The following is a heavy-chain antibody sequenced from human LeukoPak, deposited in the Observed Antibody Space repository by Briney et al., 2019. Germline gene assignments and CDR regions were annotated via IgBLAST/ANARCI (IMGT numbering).Heavy chain of an antibody. Sequence: ASVKVSCKASGYTFTGYYMHWVRQAPGQGLEWMGWINPNSGGTNYAQKFQGRVTMTRDTSISTAYMELSRLRSDDTAVYYCARSWYYGSGVVAQRGKNGMDVWGQGTTVTVSS. J-gene: IGHJ6*02. D-gene: IGHD3-10*01. CDR3: ARSWYYGSGVVAQRGKNGMDV. CDR1: GYTFTGYY. CDR2: INPNSGGT. V-gene: IGHV1-2*02.